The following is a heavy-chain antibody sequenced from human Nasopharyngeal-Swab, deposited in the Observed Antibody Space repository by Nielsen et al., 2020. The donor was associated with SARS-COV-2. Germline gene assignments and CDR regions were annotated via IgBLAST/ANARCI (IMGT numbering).Heavy chain of an antibody. V-gene: IGHV3-48*03. D-gene: IGHD4-23*01. Sequence: GESLKISCAASGFTFSSYEMNWVRQAPGKGLERVSYISSSGSTIYDADSVKGRFTISRDNAKKSLYLQMNSLSAEDTAVYYCARDRHGDDSRNYYYGMDVWGQGATVAVSS. CDR2: ISSSGSTI. CDR1: GFTFSSYE. CDR3: ARDRHGDDSRNYYYGMDV. J-gene: IGHJ6*02.